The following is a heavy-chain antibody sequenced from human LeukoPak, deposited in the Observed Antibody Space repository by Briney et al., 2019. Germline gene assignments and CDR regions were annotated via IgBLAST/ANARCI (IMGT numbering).Heavy chain of an antibody. J-gene: IGHJ6*02. CDR1: GFTYSPYR. CDR3: AKDVTTSDFGMDV. V-gene: IGHV3-33*06. CDR2: IWYDGSKK. Sequence: GALRHSCAATGFTYSPYRMHGVRPDPCKGLEWLAVIWYDGSKKYYGASAKGRFTISRDNSKNTLYLQMNSLRADDTAVYYCAKDVTTSDFGMDVWGQGTTVTVSS. D-gene: IGHD4-11*01.